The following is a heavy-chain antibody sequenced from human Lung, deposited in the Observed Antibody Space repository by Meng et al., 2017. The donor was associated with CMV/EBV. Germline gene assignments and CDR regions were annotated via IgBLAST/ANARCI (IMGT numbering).Heavy chain of an antibody. CDR3: LRRSGGSV. CDR2: IPHRGSS. CDR1: GASSTNHMW. V-gene: IGHV4-4*02. J-gene: IGHJ1*01. D-gene: IGHD3-10*01. Sequence: VRLRESGPARVNPWETLSLAWAASGASSTNHMWWACVRQPPGKGLEWIGEIPHRGSSAYNPSLKSRVSMSIDKSKNQFSLKLTSVTAADTAVYHCLRRSGGSVWGQGTLVTVFS.